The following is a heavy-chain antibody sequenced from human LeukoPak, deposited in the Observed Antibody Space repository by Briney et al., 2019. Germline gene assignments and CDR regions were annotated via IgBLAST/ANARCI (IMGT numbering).Heavy chain of an antibody. J-gene: IGHJ3*02. CDR3: ASHPGVRRGDI. Sequence: PGGSLRLSCAASGFTFSSYAMHWVRQAPGKGLEWVAVISYDGSNKYYADSVKGRFTIFRDNSKNTLYLQMNSLRAEDTAVYYCASHPGVRRGDIWGQGTMVTVSS. CDR2: ISYDGSNK. V-gene: IGHV3-30-3*01. CDR1: GFTFSSYA. D-gene: IGHD4-23*01.